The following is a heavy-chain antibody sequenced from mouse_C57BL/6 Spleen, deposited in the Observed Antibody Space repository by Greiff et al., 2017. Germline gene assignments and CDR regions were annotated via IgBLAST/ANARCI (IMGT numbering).Heavy chain of an antibody. J-gene: IGHJ1*03. CDR3: ARQEFPGCFDV. V-gene: IGHV5-17*01. CDR1: GFTFSDYG. Sequence: EVMLVESGGGLVKPGGSLKLSCAASGFTFSDYGMHWVRQAPEKGLEWVAYISSGSSTIYYADTVKGRFTISRDNAKNTLFLQMTSLGSEDTAMDYYARQEFPGCFDVWGTGTTVTVSS. CDR2: ISSGSSTI.